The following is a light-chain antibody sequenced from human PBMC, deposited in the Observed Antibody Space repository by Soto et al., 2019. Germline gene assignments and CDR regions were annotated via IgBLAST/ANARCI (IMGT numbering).Light chain of an antibody. CDR3: GTWDSSLSANV. J-gene: IGLJ1*01. CDR2: NDN. CDR1: SSNIGAGYD. V-gene: IGLV1-40*01. Sequence: QSVLTQPPSVSGAPGQRVTISCTGSSSNIGAGYDVHWYQQLPGTAPKLLLYNDNNRPSGVPDRISGSKSGTSATLGITGLQTGDDADYYCGTWDSSLSANVFGTGTKVTVL.